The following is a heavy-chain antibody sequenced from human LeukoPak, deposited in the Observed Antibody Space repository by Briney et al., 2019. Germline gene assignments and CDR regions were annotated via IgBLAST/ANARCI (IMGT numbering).Heavy chain of an antibody. J-gene: IGHJ6*03. Sequence: PSETLSLTCTVSGGSISSTNYYWGWIRQPPGKGLEWIGYIYYSGSTNYNPSLKSRVTISVDTSKNQFSLKLSSVTAADTAVYYCARVALELRPTYYYYYMDVWGKGTTVTVSS. V-gene: IGHV4-61*05. CDR2: IYYSGST. CDR3: ARVALELRPTYYYYYMDV. D-gene: IGHD1-7*01. CDR1: GGSISSTNYY.